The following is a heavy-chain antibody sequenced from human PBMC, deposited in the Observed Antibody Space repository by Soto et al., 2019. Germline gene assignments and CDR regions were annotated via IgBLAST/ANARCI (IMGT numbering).Heavy chain of an antibody. CDR1: GFTFSTYD. Sequence: PGGSLRLSCVASGFTFSTYDMNWVRQAPGKGLEWVSSINRASIYIYYADSVRGRFTTSRDNAKNSLYLQMDSLRVEDTAVYYCARRTVTTYHYFDYWGQGTLVTVSS. V-gene: IGHV3-21*01. D-gene: IGHD4-17*01. CDR3: ARRTVTTYHYFDY. J-gene: IGHJ4*02. CDR2: INRASIYI.